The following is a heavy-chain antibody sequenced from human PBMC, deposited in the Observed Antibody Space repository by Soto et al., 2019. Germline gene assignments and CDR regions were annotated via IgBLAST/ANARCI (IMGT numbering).Heavy chain of an antibody. CDR2: IIPILGIA. V-gene: IGHV1-69*04. CDR1: GGTFSSYT. CDR3: ARDPSGYYGMDV. D-gene: IGHD3-10*01. Sequence: SVKVSCKASGGTFSSYTISWVRQAPGQGLEWMGRIIPILGIANYAQKFQGRVTITADKSTSTAYMELSSLRSEDTAVYYCARDPSGYYGMDVWGQGTTVTVSS. J-gene: IGHJ6*02.